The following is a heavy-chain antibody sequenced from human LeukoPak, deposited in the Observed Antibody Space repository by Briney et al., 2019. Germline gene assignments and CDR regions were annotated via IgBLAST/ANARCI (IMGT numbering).Heavy chain of an antibody. J-gene: IGHJ4*02. Sequence: GGSLRLSCAASGFTLSTYGMYWVRQAPGKGLEGVAVIWNDGSNKHYADSVKGRFTISRDNSKNTLDLQMNSLRAEDTAVYYCAKDLSSSWFEGLDNWGQGTLATVSS. CDR1: GFTLSTYG. V-gene: IGHV3-33*06. CDR2: IWNDGSNK. CDR3: AKDLSSSWFEGLDN. D-gene: IGHD6-13*01.